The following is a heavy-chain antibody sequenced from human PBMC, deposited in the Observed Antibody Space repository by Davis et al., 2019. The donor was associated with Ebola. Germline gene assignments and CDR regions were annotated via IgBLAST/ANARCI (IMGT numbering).Heavy chain of an antibody. V-gene: IGHV4-34*01. CDR2: INYGGST. CDR3: ARVTPGYYYYGMDV. Sequence: SQTLSLTCAVYGGSFNGYYWSWIRQPPGKGLEWIGEINYGGSTNYNPSLKSRVTILVDTSKNQFSLKVSSVTAADTAVYYCARVTPGYYYYGMDVWGQGTTVTVSS. J-gene: IGHJ6*02. CDR1: GGSFNGYY.